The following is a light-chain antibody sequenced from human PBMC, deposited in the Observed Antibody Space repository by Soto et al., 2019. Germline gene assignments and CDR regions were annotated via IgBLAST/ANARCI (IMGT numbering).Light chain of an antibody. Sequence: QSALTQPASVSGSPGQSITISCTGTSSDVGGYNYVSWYQQHLGKAPKLMIYDVSNRPSGVSNRFSGSKSGNTASLTISGLQAEDEADYYCSSYSSRNTHVFGTGTKLTVL. CDR1: SSDVGGYNY. CDR2: DVS. V-gene: IGLV2-14*03. CDR3: SSYSSRNTHV. J-gene: IGLJ1*01.